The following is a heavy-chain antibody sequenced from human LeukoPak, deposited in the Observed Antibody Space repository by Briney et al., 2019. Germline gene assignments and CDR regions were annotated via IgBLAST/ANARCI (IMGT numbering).Heavy chain of an antibody. D-gene: IGHD3-10*01. Sequence: PSETLSLTCTVSGGSISSYYWSWLRQPPGKGQVWIGYIYYSGSTNYNPSLKSRVTISVDTSKNQFSLKLSSVTAADTAVYYCATLWFGESYYYYMDVWGKGTTVTVSS. CDR2: IYYSGST. J-gene: IGHJ6*03. CDR1: GGSISSYY. V-gene: IGHV4-59*13. CDR3: ATLWFGESYYYYMDV.